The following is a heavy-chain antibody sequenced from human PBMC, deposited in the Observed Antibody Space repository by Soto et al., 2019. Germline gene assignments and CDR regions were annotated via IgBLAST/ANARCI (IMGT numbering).Heavy chain of an antibody. J-gene: IGHJ6*02. CDR2: IGTAGDT. Sequence: EVQLVESGGGLVQPGGSLRLSCAASGFTFSSYDMHWVRETTEKGLEWVSVIGTAGDTYYSGSVKGRFTISRENAKNSLYLQMNSLRAGDTAVYYCARKIRGLLYGMDVWGQGTTVTVSS. CDR1: GFTFSSYD. CDR3: ARKIRGLLYGMDV. V-gene: IGHV3-13*04. D-gene: IGHD3-10*01.